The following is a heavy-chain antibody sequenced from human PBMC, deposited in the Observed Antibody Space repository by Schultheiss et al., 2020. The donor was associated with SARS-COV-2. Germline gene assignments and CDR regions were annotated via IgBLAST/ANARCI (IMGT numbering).Heavy chain of an antibody. Sequence: GGSLRLSCAASGFTFSSYAMYWVRQAPGKGLEWVAVLSYDGTNKYYADSVKGRFTISRDNSKNTLYLQMNSLRAEDTAVYYCARGEYDYVWGSDRYTGYYYGMDVWGQGATVTVSS. CDR1: GFTFSSYA. J-gene: IGHJ6*02. V-gene: IGHV3-30*04. D-gene: IGHD3-16*02. CDR3: ARGEYDYVWGSDRYTGYYYGMDV. CDR2: LSYDGTNK.